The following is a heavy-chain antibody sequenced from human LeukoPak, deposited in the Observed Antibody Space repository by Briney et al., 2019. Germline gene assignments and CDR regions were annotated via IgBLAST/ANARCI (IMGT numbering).Heavy chain of an antibody. CDR1: GGSLSGNY. J-gene: IGHJ4*02. CDR2: IYYTGTT. Sequence: SQTLSLTCTVGGGSLSGNYWGWIRQHPGKGLELVGHIYYTGTTFYNPSLNSRVTITLDTSRNQFSLRLTSVIAADTAVYYCARFSWGCSTASCYLTNWGQGALVTVSS. V-gene: IGHV4-59*01. D-gene: IGHD2-2*01. CDR3: ARFSWGCSTASCYLTN.